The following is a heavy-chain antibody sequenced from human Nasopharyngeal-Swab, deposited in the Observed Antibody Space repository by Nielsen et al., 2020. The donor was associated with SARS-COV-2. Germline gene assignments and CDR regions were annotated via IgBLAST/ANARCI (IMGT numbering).Heavy chain of an antibody. J-gene: IGHJ5*02. Sequence: GGSLRLSCAASGFTVTSNYMSWVRQAPGKGLEWVSVIYSGGGTYYADSVKGRFTISRDNSKNTLYLQMNSLRVEDTAIYYCARDKGSGYYYTSVRPTNWFDPWGQGTLVTVSS. CDR3: ARDKGSGYYYTSVRPTNWFDP. D-gene: IGHD3-22*01. V-gene: IGHV3-66*01. CDR1: GFTVTSNY. CDR2: IYSGGGT.